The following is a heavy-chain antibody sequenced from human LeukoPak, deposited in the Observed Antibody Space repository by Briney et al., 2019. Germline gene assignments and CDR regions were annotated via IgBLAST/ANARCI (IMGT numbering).Heavy chain of an antibody. J-gene: IGHJ4*02. CDR3: ARDRPTMVRGVIIAGYFDS. V-gene: IGHV4-31*03. CDR2: IYYNGST. CDR1: GGSISSDGYY. Sequence: SETLSLTCTVSGGSISSDGYYWSWIRQPPGEGLEWIGCIYYNGSTYYNPSLKSRITISVDTSKNQFSLKLSSVTAADTAVFYCARDRPTMVRGVIIAGYFDSWGQGTLVTVSS. D-gene: IGHD3-10*01.